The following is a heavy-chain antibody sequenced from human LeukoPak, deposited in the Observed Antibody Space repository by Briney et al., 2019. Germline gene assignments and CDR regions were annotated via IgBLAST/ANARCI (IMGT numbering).Heavy chain of an antibody. V-gene: IGHV1-2*02. D-gene: IGHD4-23*01. CDR3: ARVNGGNLPFDY. CDR1: GYTFTGYY. CDR2: INPNSGDT. J-gene: IGHJ4*02. Sequence: ASVRVSCTASGYTFTGYYIHWVRQAPGQGLEWMGWINPNSGDTNYAQRFQGRVTMTRDTSISTAYMELSSLTSDDTAVYYCARVNGGNLPFDYWGQGTLVTVSS.